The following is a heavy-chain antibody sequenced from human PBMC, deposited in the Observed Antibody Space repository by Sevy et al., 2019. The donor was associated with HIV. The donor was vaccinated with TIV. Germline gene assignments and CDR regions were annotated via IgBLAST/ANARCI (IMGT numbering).Heavy chain of an antibody. CDR2: TYYRSKWYN. D-gene: IGHD6-13*01. Sequence: SQTLSLTCAISGDSVSSNSAAWNWIRQSPSRGLEWLGRTYYRSKWYNDYAVSVKSRITINPDTSKIQFSLQLNSVTPEDTAVYYCARDRGLRLYSSSGYGWFDPWGQGTLVTVSS. CDR1: GDSVSSNSAA. J-gene: IGHJ5*02. CDR3: ARDRGLRLYSSSGYGWFDP. V-gene: IGHV6-1*01.